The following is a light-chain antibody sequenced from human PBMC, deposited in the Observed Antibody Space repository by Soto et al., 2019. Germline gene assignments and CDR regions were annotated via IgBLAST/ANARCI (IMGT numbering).Light chain of an antibody. CDR1: SGHSSYA. CDR3: QTWGTGIRV. CDR2: VQSDGSH. Sequence: QSVLTQSPSASASLGASVKLTCTLSSGHSSYAIAWHQQQPEKGPRFLVKVQSDGSHSKGDGIPDRFSGSSSGAERYLTISSLQSEDEADYYCQTWGTGIRVFGGGTKVTVL. J-gene: IGLJ3*02. V-gene: IGLV4-69*01.